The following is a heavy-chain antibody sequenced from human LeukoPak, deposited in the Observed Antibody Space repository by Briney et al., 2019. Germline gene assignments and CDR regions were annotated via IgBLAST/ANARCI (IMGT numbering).Heavy chain of an antibody. J-gene: IGHJ4*02. CDR3: AKTYSLRSSGSPNIDY. CDR2: ISWDGGST. D-gene: IGHD3-10*01. Sequence: GGSLRLSCAASGFTFDDYTMHWVRQAPGKGLEWVSLISWDGGSTYYADSVKGRFTISRDNSKNSLYLQMNSLRTEDTALYYCAKTYSLRSSGSPNIDYWGQGTLVTVSS. CDR1: GFTFDDYT. V-gene: IGHV3-43*01.